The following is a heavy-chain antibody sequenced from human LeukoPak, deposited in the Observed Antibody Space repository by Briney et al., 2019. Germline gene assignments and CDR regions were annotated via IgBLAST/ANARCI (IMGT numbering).Heavy chain of an antibody. J-gene: IGHJ4*02. CDR2: ISSGSSAI. Sequence: PGGSLRLSCEASGFTFTTYSMTWVRQAPGKGLEWVSIISSGSSAIFSADALKGRFTISRDNAKNSLYLQMNSLRAEDTAVYYCARDSSGSYSSDYWGQGTLVTVSS. V-gene: IGHV3-21*01. CDR3: ARDSSGSYSSDY. CDR1: GFTFTTYS. D-gene: IGHD1-26*01.